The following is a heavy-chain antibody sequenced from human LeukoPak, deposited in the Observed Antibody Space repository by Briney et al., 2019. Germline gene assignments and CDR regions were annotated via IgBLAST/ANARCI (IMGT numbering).Heavy chain of an antibody. D-gene: IGHD1-26*01. CDR2: IYYSGST. J-gene: IGHJ6*03. V-gene: IGHV4-59*01. Sequence: NPSETLSLTCTVSGGSISSYYWSWIRQPPGKGLEWIGYIYYSGSTNYNPSLKSRVTISVDTSKNQFSLKLSSVTAADTAVYYCARLELLPPYYYMDVWGKGTTVTVSS. CDR1: GGSISSYY. CDR3: ARLELLPPYYYMDV.